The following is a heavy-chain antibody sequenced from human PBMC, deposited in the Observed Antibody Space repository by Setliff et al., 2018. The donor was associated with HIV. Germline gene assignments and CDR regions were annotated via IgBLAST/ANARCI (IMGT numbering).Heavy chain of an antibody. CDR2: ISGSGGST. D-gene: IGHD4-17*01. Sequence: GGSLRLSCAASGFTFSSYAMSWARQAPGKGLEWVSAISGSGGSTYYVDSVKGRFIISRDNAKNSVYLQMNSLRAEDTAVYYCARIPYSDSFFDSWGQGTLVTVSS. CDR1: GFTFSSYA. J-gene: IGHJ4*02. V-gene: IGHV3-23*01. CDR3: ARIPYSDSFFDS.